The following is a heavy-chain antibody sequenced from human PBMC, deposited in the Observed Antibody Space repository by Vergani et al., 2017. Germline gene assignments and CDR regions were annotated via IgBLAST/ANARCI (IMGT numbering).Heavy chain of an antibody. Sequence: QVQLQESGPRLVRPSQTLSLTCTVSGGSINTGAYYWSWIRQPAGKGLEWIGRVYNSGMPPYNPSLKSRVTILVDRSKSQLSLKLTSVTAGDTAVYFCARELSYYYGSGSDDYNPYYYEGMDVWGPGTTVTVSS. J-gene: IGHJ6*02. D-gene: IGHD3-10*01. V-gene: IGHV4-61*02. CDR2: VYNSGMP. CDR1: GGSINTGAYY. CDR3: ARELSYYYGSGSDDYNPYYYEGMDV.